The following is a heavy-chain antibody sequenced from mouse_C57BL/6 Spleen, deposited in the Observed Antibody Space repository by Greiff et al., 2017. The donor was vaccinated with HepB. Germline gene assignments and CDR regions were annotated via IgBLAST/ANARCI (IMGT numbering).Heavy chain of an antibody. CDR3: ARKDYGSSYGYFDD. V-gene: IGHV1-81*01. J-gene: IGHJ1*03. D-gene: IGHD1-1*01. CDR1: GYTFTSYG. CDR2: IYPRSGNT. Sequence: QVQLQQSGAELARPGASVKLSCKASGYTFTSYGISWVKQRTGQGLEWIGEIYPRSGNTYYNEKFKGKATLTADKSSSTAYMELRSLTSEDSAVYFCARKDYGSSYGYFDDWGTGTTVTVSS.